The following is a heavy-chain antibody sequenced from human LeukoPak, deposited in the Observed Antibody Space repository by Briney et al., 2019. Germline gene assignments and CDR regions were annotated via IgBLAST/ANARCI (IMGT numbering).Heavy chain of an antibody. J-gene: IGHJ3*02. V-gene: IGHV3-48*03. D-gene: IGHD2-15*01. CDR2: ISSSGSTI. Sequence: GGSLRLSCAASGFTFSSYEMNRVRQAPGKGLEWVSYISSSGSTIYYADSVKGRFTISRDNAKNSLYLQMNSLRAEDTAVYYCATEVVAATNDAFDIWGQGTMVTVSS. CDR1: GFTFSSYE. CDR3: ATEVVAATNDAFDI.